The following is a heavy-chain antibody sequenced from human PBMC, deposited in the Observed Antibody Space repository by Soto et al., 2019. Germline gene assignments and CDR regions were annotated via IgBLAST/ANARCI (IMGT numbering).Heavy chain of an antibody. CDR2: ISSTSSYI. V-gene: IGHV3-21*04. CDR1: GFTFSDYT. CDR3: ASDDDNGNPPNYGMDV. D-gene: IGHD2-8*01. J-gene: IGHJ6*02. Sequence: EVQLVESGGGLVKPGGSLRLSCAVSGFTFSDYTMNWVRQAPGKGLEWVASISSTSSYIHYAGSVTGRFTISRDNAKSSPCLQMNSLRAEDTAIYFCASDDDNGNPPNYGMDVWGQGTTVTVSS.